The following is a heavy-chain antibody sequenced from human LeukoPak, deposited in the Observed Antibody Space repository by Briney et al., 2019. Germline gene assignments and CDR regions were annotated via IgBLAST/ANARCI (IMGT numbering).Heavy chain of an antibody. CDR3: ARRPREGRRWFDP. Sequence: SETLSLTCTVSGGSIRSSSNYYWGWIRQPPGKGLEWIGSIYYSGGTYYNPSLKSRVTISVDTSKNQFSLKLSSVTAADTAVYYCARRPREGRRWFDPWGQGTLVTVPS. D-gene: IGHD1-26*01. CDR1: GGSIRSSSNYY. V-gene: IGHV4-39*07. CDR2: IYYSGGT. J-gene: IGHJ5*02.